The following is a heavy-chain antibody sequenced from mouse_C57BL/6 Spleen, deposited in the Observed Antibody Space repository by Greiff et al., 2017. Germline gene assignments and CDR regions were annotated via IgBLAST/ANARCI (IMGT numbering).Heavy chain of an antibody. Sequence: QVQLKESGPELVKPGASVTLSCKASGYTFTDYEMHWVKQTPVHGLEWIGAIDPETGGTAYNQKFKGKAILTADKSSSTAYMELRSLTSEDSAVYYCTRRGAMDYWGQGTSVTVSS. CDR2: IDPETGGT. CDR3: TRRGAMDY. V-gene: IGHV1-15*01. J-gene: IGHJ4*01. CDR1: GYTFTDYE.